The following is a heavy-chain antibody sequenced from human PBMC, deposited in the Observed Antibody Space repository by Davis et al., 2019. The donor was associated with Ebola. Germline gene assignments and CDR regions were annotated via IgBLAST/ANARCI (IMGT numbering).Heavy chain of an antibody. J-gene: IGHJ6*02. D-gene: IGHD3-3*01. V-gene: IGHV3-33*08. CDR2: IWYDGSNK. CDR1: GFTFSSYA. Sequence: GESLKISCAASGFTFSSYAMHWVRQAPGKGLEWVAVIWYDGSNKYYADSVKGRFTISRDNSKNTLYLQMNSLRAEDTAVYYCAREGYYDFWSGYSYYGMDVWGQGTTVTVSS. CDR3: AREGYYDFWSGYSYYGMDV.